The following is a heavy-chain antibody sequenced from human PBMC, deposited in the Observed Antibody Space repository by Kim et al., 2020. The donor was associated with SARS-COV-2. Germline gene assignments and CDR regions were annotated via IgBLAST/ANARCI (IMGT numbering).Heavy chain of an antibody. V-gene: IGHV3-11*01. D-gene: IGHD6-19*01. CDR1: GFTFSDYY. J-gene: IGHJ4*02. Sequence: GGSLRLSCAASGFTFSDYYMSWIRQAPGKGLEWVSCISSSGNTIYHADSVKGRFTISRDNAKNSLFLQMNSLRAEDTAVYYCARDGSSGPTGFDFWGQGTLVTVSS. CDR2: ISSSGNTI. CDR3: ARDGSSGPTGFDF.